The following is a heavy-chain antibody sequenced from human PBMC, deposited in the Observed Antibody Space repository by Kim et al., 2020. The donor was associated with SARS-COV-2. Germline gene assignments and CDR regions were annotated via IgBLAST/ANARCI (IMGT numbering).Heavy chain of an antibody. Sequence: GGSLRLSCAASGFTFSNYGMTWVRQTPGKGLEWVSSFTGDGLTHYADSAMGRFTISRDNSKNMLYLQMNSRRAEDTAAYYCGDYNGEGWHVSYWGQGTL. CDR2: FTGDGLT. V-gene: IGHV3-23*01. J-gene: IGHJ4*02. D-gene: IGHD3-10*01. CDR1: GFTFSNYG. CDR3: GDYNGEGWHVSY.